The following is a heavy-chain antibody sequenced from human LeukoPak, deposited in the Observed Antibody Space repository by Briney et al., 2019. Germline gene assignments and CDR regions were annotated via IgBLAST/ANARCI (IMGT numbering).Heavy chain of an antibody. CDR2: IIPILGIA. CDR1: GGTFSSYT. CDR3: ARDGVAARPGYYYYYYMDV. D-gene: IGHD6-6*01. J-gene: IGHJ6*03. Sequence: SVKVSCKASGGTFSSYTISWVRQTPGQGLEWMGRIIPILGIANYAQKFQGRVTITADKSTSTAYMELSSLRSEDTAVYYCARDGVAARPGYYYYYYMDVWGKGTTVTVSS. V-gene: IGHV1-69*04.